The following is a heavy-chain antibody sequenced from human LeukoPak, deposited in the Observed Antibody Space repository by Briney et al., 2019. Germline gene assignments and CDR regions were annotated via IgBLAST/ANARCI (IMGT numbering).Heavy chain of an antibody. CDR3: ATGSGHCSGGSCYPHFDY. V-gene: IGHV1-69*13. D-gene: IGHD2-15*01. CDR1: GYTFTSYG. Sequence: ASVKVSCKASGYTFTSYGISWVRQAPGQGLEWMGGIIPIFGTANYAQKFQGRVTITADESTSTAYMELSSLRSEDTAVYYCATGSGHCSGGSCYPHFDYWGQGTLVTVSS. CDR2: IIPIFGTA. J-gene: IGHJ4*02.